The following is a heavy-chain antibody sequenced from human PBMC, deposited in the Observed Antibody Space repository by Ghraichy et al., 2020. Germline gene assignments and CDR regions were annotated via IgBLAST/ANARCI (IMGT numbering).Heavy chain of an antibody. V-gene: IGHV3-21*01. CDR1: GFTFSSYS. Sequence: GGSLRLSCAASGFTFSSYSMNWVRQAPGKGLEWVSSISSSSSYIYYADSVKGRFTISRDNAKNSLYLQMNSLRAEDTAVYYCARELVERYYGMDVWGQGTTVTVSS. J-gene: IGHJ6*02. CDR2: ISSSSSYI. D-gene: IGHD6-6*01. CDR3: ARELVERYYGMDV.